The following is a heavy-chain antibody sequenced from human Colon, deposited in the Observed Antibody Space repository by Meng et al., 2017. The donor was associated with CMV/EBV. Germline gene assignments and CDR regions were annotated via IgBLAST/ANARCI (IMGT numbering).Heavy chain of an antibody. CDR1: GFAVGGEY. V-gene: IGHV3-53*01. D-gene: IGHD3-3*01. J-gene: IGHJ4*02. CDR3: AKFSDPPY. Sequence: GESLKISCAASGFAVGGEYMAWVRQAPGKGLEWVSIMYTADSTFYADSVRGRFTISRDNSRNTLFLQMNSLRAEDTAVYYCAKFSDPPYWGQGTLVTVSS. CDR2: MYTADST.